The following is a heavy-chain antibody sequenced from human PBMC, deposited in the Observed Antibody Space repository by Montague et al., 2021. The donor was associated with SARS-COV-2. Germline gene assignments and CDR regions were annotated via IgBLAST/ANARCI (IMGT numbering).Heavy chain of an antibody. V-gene: IGHV4-38-2*02. D-gene: IGHD2-15*01. CDR1: GFSIGSGDY. Sequence: SETLSLTCTVSGFSIGSGDYWGWFRQPPGKGLEWIGSIYHSGTTYSNPSLQSRLTMSIDTSTNQLSLRLTAVIAADTAGFCCVGEKAGGLRNVFDIWGQGTTVTVSS. CDR3: VGEKAGGLRNVFDI. CDR2: IYHSGTT. J-gene: IGHJ3*02.